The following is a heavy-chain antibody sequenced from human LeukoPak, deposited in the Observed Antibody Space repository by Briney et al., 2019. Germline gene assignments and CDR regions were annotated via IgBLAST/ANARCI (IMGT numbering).Heavy chain of an antibody. CDR1: GFTFSSYA. J-gene: IGHJ5*02. D-gene: IGHD2-15*01. CDR3: ARDQTEGIVVVVAAPNGWFDP. CDR2: IRYDGSNK. Sequence: PGGSLRLSCAASGFTFSSYAMHWVRQAPGKGLEWVAFIRYDGSNKYYADSVKGRFTISRDNSKNTLYLQMDSLRAEDTAVYYCARDQTEGIVVVVAAPNGWFDPWGQGTLVTVSS. V-gene: IGHV3-30*02.